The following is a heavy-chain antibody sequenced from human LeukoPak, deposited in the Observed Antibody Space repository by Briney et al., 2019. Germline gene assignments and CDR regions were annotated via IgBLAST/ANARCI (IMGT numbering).Heavy chain of an antibody. CDR3: SKSESGSYYRPLDY. J-gene: IGHJ4*02. CDR1: GFTFSSYW. CDR2: ISWHSGTI. D-gene: IGHD1-26*01. Sequence: GGSLRLSCAASGFTFSSYWMTWVRQAPGKGLEWVSGISWHSGTIDYADSVKGRFTISRDNAKNSLYLQMNSLRAEDTALYYCSKSESGSYYRPLDYWGQGTLVTVSS. V-gene: IGHV3-9*01.